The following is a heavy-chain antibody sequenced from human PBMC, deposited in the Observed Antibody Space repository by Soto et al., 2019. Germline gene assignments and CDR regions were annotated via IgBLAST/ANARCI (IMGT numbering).Heavy chain of an antibody. CDR2: IDPSDSYT. CDR3: ASLRDSSSSEGGNWFDP. V-gene: IGHV5-10-1*01. CDR1: GYIFTSYW. D-gene: IGHD6-6*01. Sequence: PGESLKISCKGSGYIFTSYWISWVRQMPGKGLEWMGRIDPSDSYTNYSPSFQGHVTSSADKSISTAYLQWSSLKDSDTAMYYCASLRDSSSSEGGNWFDPWGQGTLVTVSS. J-gene: IGHJ5*02.